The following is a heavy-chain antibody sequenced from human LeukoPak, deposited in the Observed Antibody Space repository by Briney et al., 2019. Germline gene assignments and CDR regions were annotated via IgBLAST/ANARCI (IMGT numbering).Heavy chain of an antibody. CDR3: ARDVLGMSGVWSSDL. Sequence: SETLSLTCAVSGDSISTNCWTWIRQPPGKGLEWIGRICTSGSTNYNPSLESRVTISLDTSKKQFSLRLTPVTAADTAVYYCARDVLGMSGVWSSDLWGRGALVSVSS. V-gene: IGHV4-4*07. J-gene: IGHJ2*01. CDR2: ICTSGST. CDR1: GDSISTNC. D-gene: IGHD7-27*01.